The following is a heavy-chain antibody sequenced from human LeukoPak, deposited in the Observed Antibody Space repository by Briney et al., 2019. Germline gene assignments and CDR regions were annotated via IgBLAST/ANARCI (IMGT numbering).Heavy chain of an antibody. CDR1: GGSISRYY. CDR2: IYYIGDT. CDR3: ARDRGYSGYDYYGMDV. J-gene: IGHJ6*02. D-gene: IGHD5-12*01. Sequence: SETLSVTCTVSGGSISRYYWNWIRQPPGKGLEWIGYIYYIGDTNYTPSLKSRVTISVDTSKTQFSLKLTSVTAADTAVYYCARDRGYSGYDYYGMDVWGPGNTGSVSS. V-gene: IGHV4-59*01.